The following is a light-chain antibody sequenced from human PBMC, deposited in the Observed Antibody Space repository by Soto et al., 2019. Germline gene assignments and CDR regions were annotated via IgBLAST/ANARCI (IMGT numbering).Light chain of an antibody. Sequence: QSVLTQPPSASWTPGQRVTLSFSGSTSNIGSNAVNWYQQLPGTAPKLLIYSNNQRPSGIPDRFSGSKSGTSTSASLDLSGLQAEYGGDYYCAAWDDSLNGHVVFGGGTKLTVL. J-gene: IGLJ2*01. CDR2: SNN. CDR3: AAWDDSLNGHVV. CDR1: TSNIGSNA. V-gene: IGLV1-44*01.